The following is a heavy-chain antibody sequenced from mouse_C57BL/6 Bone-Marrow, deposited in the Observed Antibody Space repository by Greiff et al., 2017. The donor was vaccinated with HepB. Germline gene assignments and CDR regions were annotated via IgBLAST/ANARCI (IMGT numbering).Heavy chain of an antibody. D-gene: IGHD1-1*01. V-gene: IGHV1-64*01. CDR2: IHPNSGST. CDR1: GYTFTSYW. Sequence: VQLQQPGAELVKPGASVKLSCKASGYTFTSYWMHWVKQRPGQGLEWIGMIHPNSGSTNYNEKFKSKATLTVDKSSSTAYMQLSSLTSEDSAVYYCASLVAHWYFDVWGTGTTVTVSS. J-gene: IGHJ1*03. CDR3: ASLVAHWYFDV.